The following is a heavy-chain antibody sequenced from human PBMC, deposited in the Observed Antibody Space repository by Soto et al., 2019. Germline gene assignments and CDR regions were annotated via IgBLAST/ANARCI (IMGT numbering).Heavy chain of an antibody. Sequence: QVQLQQWGAGLLKPSETLSLTCAVYGGSLSGYYWSWIRQPPGKALEWIGEINHSGNTNYNPSLKRRVTISVDTSKNPLFLNLSSVTAADTAMYYCARHHVRGRSIAGAAHFWGQGALVTVSS. CDR3: ARHHVRGRSIAGAAHF. CDR2: INHSGNT. CDR1: GGSLSGYY. V-gene: IGHV4-34*01. J-gene: IGHJ4*02. D-gene: IGHD1-26*01.